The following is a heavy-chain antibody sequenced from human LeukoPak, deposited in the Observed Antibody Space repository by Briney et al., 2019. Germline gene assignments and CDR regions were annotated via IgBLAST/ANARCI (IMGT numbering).Heavy chain of an antibody. CDR1: GGSISSGGYY. CDR2: IYYSGST. CDR3: ARTEAAQNDAFDI. D-gene: IGHD2-15*01. Sequence: SETLSLTCTVSGGSISSGGYYWSWIRQHPGKGLEWIGYIYYSGSTYYNPSLKTRLTISVDTSKNQFSLKLSSVTAADTAVYYCARTEAAQNDAFDIWGQGTMVTVSS. J-gene: IGHJ3*02. V-gene: IGHV4-31*03.